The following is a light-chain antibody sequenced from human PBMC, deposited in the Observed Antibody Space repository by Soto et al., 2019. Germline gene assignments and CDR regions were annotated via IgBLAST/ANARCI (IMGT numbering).Light chain of an antibody. CDR3: QQYNSYSGT. CDR1: QSISSW. V-gene: IGKV1-5*03. J-gene: IGKJ1*01. CDR2: KAS. Sequence: DIQMTQSPSTLSASVGDRVTITCRASQSISSWLAWYQQKPGKAHKLLIYKASSLESGVPSRFSGSGSGTEFTLTISSLQPDDFATYYCQQYNSYSGTFGQGTKVDNK.